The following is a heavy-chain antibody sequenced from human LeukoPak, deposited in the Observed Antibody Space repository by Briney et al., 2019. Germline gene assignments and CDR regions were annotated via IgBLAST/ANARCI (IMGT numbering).Heavy chain of an antibody. D-gene: IGHD3-10*01. CDR2: ISAYNGNT. CDR1: GYTFTSYG. J-gene: IGHJ6*02. V-gene: IGHV1-18*01. CDR3: ARDLGRRYGMDV. Sequence: ASVKVSCKASGYTFTSYGISWVRQAPGQGLEWMGWISAYNGNTNYAQKFQGRVTMTRDTSISTAYMELSRLRSDDTAVYYCARDLGRRYGMDVWGQGTTVTVSS.